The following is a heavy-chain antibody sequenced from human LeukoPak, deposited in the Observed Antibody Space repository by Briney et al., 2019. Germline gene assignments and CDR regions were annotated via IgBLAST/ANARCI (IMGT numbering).Heavy chain of an antibody. J-gene: IGHJ4*02. CDR3: ARSSVAAAGTPDY. V-gene: IGHV4-34*01. CDR2: INHGGST. Sequence: SETLSLTCAVYGGSFSGYYWSWIRQAPGKGLQWIGEINHGGSTNYNPSLKSRVTMSVDTSKNQFSLKLSSVTAADTAVYYCARSSVAAAGTPDYWGQGILVTVSS. CDR1: GGSFSGYY. D-gene: IGHD6-13*01.